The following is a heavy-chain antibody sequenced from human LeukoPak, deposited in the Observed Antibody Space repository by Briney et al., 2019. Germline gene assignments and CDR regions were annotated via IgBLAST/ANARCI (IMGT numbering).Heavy chain of an antibody. D-gene: IGHD6-19*01. CDR1: GFTLSNYA. Sequence: GGSLRLSCAASGFTLSNYAMSWVRQAPGKGLEWVLGISGRGGTAYYADSVKGRFTISRDNSKNTLYLQMNSLRAEDTAVYYCARRPFGSSGWYADYWGQGTLVTVSS. CDR2: ISGRGGTA. J-gene: IGHJ4*02. V-gene: IGHV3-23*01. CDR3: ARRPFGSSGWYADY.